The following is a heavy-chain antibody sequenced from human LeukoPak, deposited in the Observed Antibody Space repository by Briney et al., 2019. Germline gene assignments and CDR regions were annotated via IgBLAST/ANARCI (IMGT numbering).Heavy chain of an antibody. CDR1: GGSISSSSYY. J-gene: IGHJ1*01. CDR2: IYYSGST. V-gene: IGHV4-39*01. CDR3: ASPTIAAAGEYFQR. Sequence: SETLSLTCTVSGGSISSSSYYWGWIRQPPGKGLEWSGSIYYSGSTYYNPSLKSRATTSVKTSKNPFSLKLSSVTAADTAVYYCASPTIAAAGEYFQRWGQGTLVTVSS. D-gene: IGHD6-13*01.